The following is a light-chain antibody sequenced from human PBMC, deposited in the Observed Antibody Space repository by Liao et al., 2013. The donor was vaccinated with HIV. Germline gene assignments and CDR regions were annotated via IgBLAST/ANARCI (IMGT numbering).Light chain of an antibody. CDR3: QAWDSSTYV. Sequence: SYELTQPPSVSVAPGKAATITCGGNNIGSKAVHWYQQKPGQAPVLVIYYDIDRPSGIPERFSGSNSGNTATLTISGTQAMDEADYYCQAWDSSTYVFGTGTKVTVL. CDR1: NIGSKA. V-gene: IGLV3-21*01. CDR2: YDI. J-gene: IGLJ1*01.